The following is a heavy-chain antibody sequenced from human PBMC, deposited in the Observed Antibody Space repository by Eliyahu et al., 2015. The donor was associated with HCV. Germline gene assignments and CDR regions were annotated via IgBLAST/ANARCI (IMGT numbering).Heavy chain of an antibody. D-gene: IGHD1-14*01. CDR1: GFSFSSYG. Sequence: QVQLVESGGGVVQPGRSLRLSCVASGFSFSSYGLHWVRQAXGKGLEWVAVINNDGSFEYHADSVKGRFTISRDNSKNTLYLQMNSLTAEDTAVYYCARDDEPPASNRDSNAMDVWGQGTTVTVSS. J-gene: IGHJ6*02. CDR3: ARDDEPPASNRDSNAMDV. CDR2: INNDGSFE. V-gene: IGHV3-33*01.